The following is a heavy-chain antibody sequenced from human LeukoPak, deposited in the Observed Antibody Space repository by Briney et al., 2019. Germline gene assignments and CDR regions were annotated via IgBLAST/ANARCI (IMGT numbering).Heavy chain of an antibody. J-gene: IGHJ4*02. CDR3: ARERIVAGTGTFDS. Sequence: ASVKVSCKASGYTFTTNGISWVRQAPGQGLEWMGWISTYNGSTHYAQKFQGRVTLTTDTSTSTAYMELRSLRSDDTAVYYCARERIVAGTGTFDSWGQGTLVTVSS. D-gene: IGHD6-19*01. CDR1: GYTFTTNG. V-gene: IGHV1-18*01. CDR2: ISTYNGST.